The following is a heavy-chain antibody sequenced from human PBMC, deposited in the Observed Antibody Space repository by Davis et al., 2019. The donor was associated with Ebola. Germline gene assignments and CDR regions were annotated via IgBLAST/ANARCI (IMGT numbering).Heavy chain of an antibody. CDR1: GYTFTSYY. Sequence: ASVQVSCKASGYTFTSYYMHWVRQAPGQGLEWMGIINPGGGNTQYAQKFQGRVTMTRDTSTSTVSMDLSNLRSEDTAVYYCAKAVGELLLHPYVMDVWGQGTTVTVSS. J-gene: IGHJ6*02. CDR2: INPGGGNT. D-gene: IGHD3-10*01. CDR3: AKAVGELLLHPYVMDV. V-gene: IGHV1-46*01.